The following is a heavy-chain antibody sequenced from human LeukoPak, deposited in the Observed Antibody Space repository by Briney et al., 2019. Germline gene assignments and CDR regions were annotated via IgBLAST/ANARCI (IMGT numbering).Heavy chain of an antibody. D-gene: IGHD3-16*02. CDR2: IYYSGST. J-gene: IGHJ4*02. V-gene: IGHV4-39*07. Sequence: SETLSLTCTVSGGSISSSSYYWGWIRQPPGKGLEWIGSIYYSGSTNYNPSLKSRVTISVDTSKNQFSLKLSSVTAADTAVYYCARMDYDYVWGSYRAQNFDYWGQGTLVTVSS. CDR3: ARMDYDYVWGSYRAQNFDY. CDR1: GGSISSSSYY.